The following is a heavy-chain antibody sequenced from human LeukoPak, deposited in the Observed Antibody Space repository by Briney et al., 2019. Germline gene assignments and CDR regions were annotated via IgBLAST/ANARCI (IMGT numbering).Heavy chain of an antibody. J-gene: IGHJ5*02. V-gene: IGHV3-66*01. Sequence: GGSLRLSCAASGFTVSSNYMSWVRQAPGKGLEWVSVIYSGGSTYYADSVKGRFTISRDNSKNTLYLQMNSLRAEDTAVYYCARDGYDYVWGSYPNWFDPWGQGTLVTVSS. CDR2: IYSGGST. D-gene: IGHD3-16*02. CDR3: ARDGYDYVWGSYPNWFDP. CDR1: GFTVSSNY.